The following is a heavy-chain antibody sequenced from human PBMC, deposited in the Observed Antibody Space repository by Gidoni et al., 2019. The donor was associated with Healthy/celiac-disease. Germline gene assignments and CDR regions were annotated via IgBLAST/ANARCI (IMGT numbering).Heavy chain of an antibody. CDR2: IKRKTDGGTT. Sequence: EVQLVESGGGLVTTGGSLRFSCAASGFTFSNAWMSWVRQAPGKGLEWVGRIKRKTDGGTTDYVAPVKGRFTISRDDAKNTLYLQMNSLKTEDTAVYYCTTTGGVVVAATLDYWGQGTLVTVSS. V-gene: IGHV3-15*01. D-gene: IGHD2-15*01. CDR1: GFTFSNAW. J-gene: IGHJ4*02. CDR3: TTTGGVVVAATLDY.